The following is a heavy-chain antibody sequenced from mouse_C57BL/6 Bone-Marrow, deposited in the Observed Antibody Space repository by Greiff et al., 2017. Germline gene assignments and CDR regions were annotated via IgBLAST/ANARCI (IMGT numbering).Heavy chain of an antibody. J-gene: IGHJ3*01. CDR1: GYTFTEYT. Sequence: QVQLQQSGAELVKPGASVKLSCKASGYTFTEYTIHWVKQRSGQGLEWIGWFYPGIGRIKYNEKFKDKATLTADKSSSTVYMELSRLTSEDSAGYFCARHEGGVWLRLGSWVAYWGQGTLVTVSA. V-gene: IGHV1-62-2*01. D-gene: IGHD2-2*01. CDR3: ARHEGGVWLRLGSWVAY. CDR2: FYPGIGRI.